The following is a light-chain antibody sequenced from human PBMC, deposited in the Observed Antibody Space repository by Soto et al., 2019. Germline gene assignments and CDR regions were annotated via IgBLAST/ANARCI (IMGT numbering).Light chain of an antibody. CDR3: ASWDDSLSGHVV. CDR2: RNN. Sequence: QLVLTQPPSASGTPGQRVTISCSGSSSNIGSNYVYWYQQLPGTAPKLLIYRNNQRPSGVPDRCSGSKSGTSASLAISGLRSEDEADYYCASWDDSLSGHVVFGGGTKLTVL. J-gene: IGLJ2*01. V-gene: IGLV1-47*01. CDR1: SSNIGSNY.